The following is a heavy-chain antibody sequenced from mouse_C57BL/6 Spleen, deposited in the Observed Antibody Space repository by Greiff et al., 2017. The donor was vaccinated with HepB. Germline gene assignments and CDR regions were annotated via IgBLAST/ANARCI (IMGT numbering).Heavy chain of an antibody. CDR1: GFTFSDYG. CDR2: ISSGSSTI. J-gene: IGHJ2*01. Sequence: EVQGVESGGGLVKPGGSLKLSCAASGFTFSDYGMHWVRQAPEKGLEWVAYISSGSSTIYYADTVKGRFTISRDNAKNTLFLQMTSLRSEDTAMYYCARGGYYDYDEYYFDYWGQGTTLTVSS. CDR3: ARGGYYDYDEYYFDY. V-gene: IGHV5-17*01. D-gene: IGHD2-4*01.